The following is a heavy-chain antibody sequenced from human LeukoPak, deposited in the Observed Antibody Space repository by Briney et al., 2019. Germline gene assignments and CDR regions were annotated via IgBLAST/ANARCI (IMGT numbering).Heavy chain of an antibody. J-gene: IGHJ6*03. D-gene: IGHD3-9*01. V-gene: IGHV4-34*01. CDR3: ARGALRYFDWLKKDYYYMDV. CDR1: GGSFSHYY. CDR2: INHSGST. Sequence: PSETLSLTCAVYGGSFSHYYWSWIRQPPGKGLEWIGEINHSGSTNYNPSLKSRVTLSMDTSKNQFSLRLSSVTAADTAVYYCARGALRYFDWLKKDYYYMDVWGKGTTVTISS.